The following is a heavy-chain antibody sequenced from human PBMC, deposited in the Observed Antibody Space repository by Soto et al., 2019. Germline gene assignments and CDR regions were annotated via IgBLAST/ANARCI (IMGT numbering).Heavy chain of an antibody. CDR2: ISAYNGNT. Sequence: ASVKVSCKASGYTFTSYGISWVRQAPGQGLEWMGWISAYNGNTNYAQKLQGRVTMTTDISTSTAYMELRSLRSDDTAVYYCARVSTSRYYGMDVWGQGTTVTVSS. CDR1: GYTFTSYG. D-gene: IGHD2-2*01. V-gene: IGHV1-18*01. J-gene: IGHJ6*02. CDR3: ARVSTSRYYGMDV.